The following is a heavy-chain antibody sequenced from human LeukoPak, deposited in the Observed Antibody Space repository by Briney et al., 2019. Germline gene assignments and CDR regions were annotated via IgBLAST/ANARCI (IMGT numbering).Heavy chain of an antibody. Sequence: PSETLSLTCTVSGGSISSYYWSWIRQPPGKGLEWIGYIYHSGSTYYNPSLKSRVTISVDRSKNQFSLKLSSVTAADTAVYYCAREGGSYGYSGSFDYWGQGTLVTVSS. CDR3: AREGGSYGYSGSFDY. V-gene: IGHV4-59*12. CDR1: GGSISSYY. CDR2: IYHSGST. J-gene: IGHJ4*02. D-gene: IGHD5-18*01.